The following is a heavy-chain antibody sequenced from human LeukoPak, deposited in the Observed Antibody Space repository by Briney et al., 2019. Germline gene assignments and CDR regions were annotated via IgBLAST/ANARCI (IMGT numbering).Heavy chain of an antibody. CDR2: ISGSGGST. V-gene: IGHV3-23*01. CDR1: GFTFSSYA. CDR3: AKDSGYDSSGYPFNWFDP. J-gene: IGHJ5*02. D-gene: IGHD3-22*01. Sequence: GGSLRLSCAASGFTFSSYAMSWVRQAPGKGLEWVSAISGSGGSTYYADSVKGRFTVSRDNSKNTLYLQMNSLRAEDTAVYYCAKDSGYDSSGYPFNWFDPWGQGTLVTVSS.